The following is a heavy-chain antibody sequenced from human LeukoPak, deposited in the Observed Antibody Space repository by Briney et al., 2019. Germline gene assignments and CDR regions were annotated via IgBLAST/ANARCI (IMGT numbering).Heavy chain of an antibody. V-gene: IGHV4-59*08. Sequence: SETLSLTCAVSGGSLSNFYWSWIRQPPGKGLEWIGYIYYGGSTNYNPSLKSRVTILVDTSKNQFSLKLSSVTAADTAVYYCARRSGGGYYFDYWGQGTLVTVYS. CDR2: IYYGGST. CDR3: ARRSGGGYYFDY. D-gene: IGHD3-16*01. J-gene: IGHJ4*02. CDR1: GGSLSNFY.